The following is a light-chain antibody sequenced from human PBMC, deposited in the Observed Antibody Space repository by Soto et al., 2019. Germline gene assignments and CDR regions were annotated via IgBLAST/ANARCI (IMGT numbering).Light chain of an antibody. J-gene: IGLJ1*01. CDR3: SSYRSSGTSYV. CDR1: SSDVGGYNY. V-gene: IGLV2-14*01. CDR2: DVS. Sequence: QSALTQPASVSGSPGQSITISCTGASSDVGGYNYVSWYQQHPGKAPKLMIYDVSNRPSGLSNRFSGSKSGNTASLTISGLQAEDEADSFCSSYRSSGTSYVFGTGTKLTVL.